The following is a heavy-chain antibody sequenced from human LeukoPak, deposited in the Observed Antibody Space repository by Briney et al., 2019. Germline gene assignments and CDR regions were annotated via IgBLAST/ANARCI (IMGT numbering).Heavy chain of an antibody. CDR2: ISGSGDST. V-gene: IGHV3-23*01. Sequence: GGSLRLSCAASGFTFSSYAMSWVRQAPGRGREWVSTISGSGDSTYYADSVKGRFTISRDNSKNTLYLQMNSLRPEDTAVYYCPKGCASTSCYTSEYWGQETLVTVSS. D-gene: IGHD2-2*02. CDR1: GFTFSSYA. CDR3: PKGCASTSCYTSEY. J-gene: IGHJ4*02.